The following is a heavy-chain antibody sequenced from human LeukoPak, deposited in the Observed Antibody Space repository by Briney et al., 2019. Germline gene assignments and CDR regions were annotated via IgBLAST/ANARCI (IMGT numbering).Heavy chain of an antibody. J-gene: IGHJ4*02. CDR1: GSTFSDYY. V-gene: IGHV3-11*01. CDR2: ISSSGTTI. Sequence: GGSLRLSCAASGSTFSDYYMSWIRQAPGEGLEWVSYISSSGTTIYCADSVKGRFTISRDNAKNSLYLQMNSLRAEDTAVYYCARDSGDILTGYYHPFDYWGQGTLVTVSS. CDR3: ARDSGDILTGYYHPFDY. D-gene: IGHD3-9*01.